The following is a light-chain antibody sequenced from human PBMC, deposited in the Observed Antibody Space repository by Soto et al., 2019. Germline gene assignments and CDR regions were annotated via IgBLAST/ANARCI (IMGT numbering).Light chain of an antibody. Sequence: QSVLTQPASVSGSPGQSITISCTGTSSDVGSYNYVSWYQQHPGKAPKLIIYEVSDRPSGISSRFSGSKSGNTASLTISGLQNEDEDHYYCSSYTSSSTLFGTGTKVTV. CDR3: SSYTSSSTL. V-gene: IGLV2-14*01. CDR2: EVS. J-gene: IGLJ1*01. CDR1: SSDVGSYNY.